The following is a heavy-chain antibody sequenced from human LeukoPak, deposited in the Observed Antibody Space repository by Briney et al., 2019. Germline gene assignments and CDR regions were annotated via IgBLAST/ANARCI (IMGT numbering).Heavy chain of an antibody. CDR3: ARDPAYYYYGMDV. J-gene: IGHJ6*02. CDR2: ISWNSGSR. CDR1: AFTFDDYA. Sequence: PGGSLRLSCAASAFTFDDYAMHWVRRGPRKGLEWVAGISWNSGSRGYAESVKGRFTISRDNAKNSLYLQMNSLRAEDTAVYYCARDPAYYYYGMDVWGQGTTVTVSS. V-gene: IGHV3-9*01.